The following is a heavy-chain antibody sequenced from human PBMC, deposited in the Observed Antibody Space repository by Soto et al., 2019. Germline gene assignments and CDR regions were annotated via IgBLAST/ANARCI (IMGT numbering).Heavy chain of an antibody. Sequence: GASVKVSCKASGYTFTSYYMHWVRQAPGQGLEWMGIINPSGGSTSYAQKFQGRVTMTRDTSTSTVYMELSSLRSEDTAVYYCARDDYARPYYYGMDVWGQGTTVTVSS. V-gene: IGHV1-46*03. D-gene: IGHD3-16*01. CDR2: INPSGGST. CDR3: ARDDYARPYYYGMDV. CDR1: GYTFTSYY. J-gene: IGHJ6*02.